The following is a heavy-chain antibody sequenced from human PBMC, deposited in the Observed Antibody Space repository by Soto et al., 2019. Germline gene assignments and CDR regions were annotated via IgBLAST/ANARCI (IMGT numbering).Heavy chain of an antibody. CDR2: IWYDGSNK. D-gene: IGHD6-13*01. V-gene: IGHV3-33*01. Sequence: QVQLVESGGGVVQPGRSLRLSCAASGFTFSSYGMHWVRQAPGKGLEWVAVIWYDGSNKYYADSVKGRFTISRDNSKNTLYLQMNRLRAEDTAVYYCARSYSSSCYYYCYGMDVWGQGTTVTVSS. CDR3: ARSYSSSCYYYCYGMDV. J-gene: IGHJ6*02. CDR1: GFTFSSYG.